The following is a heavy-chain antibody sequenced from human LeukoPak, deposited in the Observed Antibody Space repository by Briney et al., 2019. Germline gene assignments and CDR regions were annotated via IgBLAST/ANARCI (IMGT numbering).Heavy chain of an antibody. CDR2: ISYDGSNK. CDR3: AGDHLGFYYYGMDV. CDR1: GFTFSSYA. V-gene: IGHV3-30-3*01. Sequence: GGSLRLSCAASGFTFSSYAMHWVRQAPGKGLEWVAVISYDGSNKYYADSVKGRFTISRDNSKNTLYLQMNSLRAEDTAVYYCAGDHLGFYYYGMDVWGQGTTVTVSS. J-gene: IGHJ6*02. D-gene: IGHD7-27*01.